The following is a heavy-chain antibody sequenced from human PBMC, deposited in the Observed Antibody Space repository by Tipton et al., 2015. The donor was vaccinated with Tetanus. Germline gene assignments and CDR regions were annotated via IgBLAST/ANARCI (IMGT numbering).Heavy chain of an antibody. D-gene: IGHD3-22*01. Sequence: QLVQSGAEVKKPGASVKVSCKASGYTFTGYYIYWVRQAPGQGLEWMGWIDPNSGGTVYAQKFQGRVTMTRDTSISTAFMELRSLRADDTAVYYCARDRGDYIDYGIDVWGPGPTVTVS. CDR3: ARDRGDYIDYGIDV. J-gene: IGHJ6*02. CDR1: GYTFTGYY. V-gene: IGHV1-2*02. CDR2: IDPNSGGT.